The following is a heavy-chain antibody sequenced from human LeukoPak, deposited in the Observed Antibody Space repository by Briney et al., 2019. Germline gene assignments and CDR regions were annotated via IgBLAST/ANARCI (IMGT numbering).Heavy chain of an antibody. CDR1: GFTFDDYG. Sequence: GGSLRLSCAASGFTFDDYGMNWVRQAPGKGLEWVSGINWNGDNTNYADSVKGRFTISRDNAKNSLYLQMNSLRAEDTAVYYCAKDLNTMVRGVTPSDYWGQGTLVTVSS. CDR3: AKDLNTMVRGVTPSDY. V-gene: IGHV3-20*04. J-gene: IGHJ4*02. D-gene: IGHD3-10*01. CDR2: INWNGDNT.